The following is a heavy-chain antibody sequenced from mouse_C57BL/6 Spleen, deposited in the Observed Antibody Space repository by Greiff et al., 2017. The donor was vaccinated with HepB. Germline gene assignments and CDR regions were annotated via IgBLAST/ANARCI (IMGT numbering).Heavy chain of an antibody. CDR2: INPNNGGT. V-gene: IGHV1-22*01. CDR1: GYTFTDYN. CDR3: ARETPDYGSSQYYFDY. Sequence: EVQLQQSGPELVKPGASVKMSCKASGYTFTDYNMHWVKQSHGKSLEWIGYINPNNGGTSYNQKFKGKATLTVNKSSSTAYMELRSLTSEDSAVYYCARETPDYGSSQYYFDYWGQGTTLTVSS. J-gene: IGHJ2*01. D-gene: IGHD1-1*01.